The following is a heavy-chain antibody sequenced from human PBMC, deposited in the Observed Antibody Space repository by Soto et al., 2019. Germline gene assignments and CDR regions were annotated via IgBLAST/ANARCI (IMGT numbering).Heavy chain of an antibody. Sequence: ASVNVSCKASGGTFSSYAVSWVRQAAGQGLEWMGGIIPIFGTANYAQKFQGRVTITADESTSTAYMELSSLRSEDTAVYYCARRTINYYYYGMDVWGQGTTVTVSS. CDR1: GGTFSSYA. D-gene: IGHD1-1*01. V-gene: IGHV1-69*13. CDR3: ARRTINYYYYGMDV. J-gene: IGHJ6*02. CDR2: IIPIFGTA.